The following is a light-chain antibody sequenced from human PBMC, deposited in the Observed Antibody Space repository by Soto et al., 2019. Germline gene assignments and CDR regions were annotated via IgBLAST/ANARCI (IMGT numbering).Light chain of an antibody. Sequence: AIQLTQSPSSLSASVGDRVTITCRASQDIDRYLAWYQQKAGKAAEVLIYAASTLPSGVQSTFSGSGSGTDFTLTISSMQPEDFATYYCLQDYNYHPTFGQGTKGEIK. CDR3: LQDYNYHPT. J-gene: IGKJ1*01. V-gene: IGKV1-6*01. CDR2: AAS. CDR1: QDIDRY.